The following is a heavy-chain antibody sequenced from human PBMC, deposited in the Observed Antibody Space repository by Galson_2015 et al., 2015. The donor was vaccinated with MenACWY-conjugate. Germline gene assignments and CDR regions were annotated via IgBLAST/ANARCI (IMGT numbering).Heavy chain of an antibody. CDR1: GFTFSTYD. J-gene: IGHJ6*02. CDR3: VKGGWLDV. D-gene: IGHD6-19*01. V-gene: IGHV3-23*01. Sequence: SLRLSCAASGFTFSTYDLTWVRQAPGKGLEWVSQISGTGDYTYYADSVKGRFTIPRDISRTSLYLQMNSLTAEDTAVYYCVKGGWLDVWGQGTTVTVSS. CDR2: ISGTGDYT.